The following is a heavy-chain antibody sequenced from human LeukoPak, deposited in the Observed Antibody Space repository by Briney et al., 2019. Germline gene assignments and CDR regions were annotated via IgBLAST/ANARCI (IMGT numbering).Heavy chain of an antibody. CDR2: ISGSGGST. V-gene: IGHV3-23*01. J-gene: IGHJ5*02. CDR1: GFTFSSYA. CDR3: AKTFKWDLNWFDP. D-gene: IGHD1-26*01. Sequence: GGSLRLSCAASGFTFSSYAMSWVRQAPGKGVEWGSAISGSGGSTYYADSVKGGVTISREKSKKRLYVKMNSLRAEDTAVYYCAKTFKWDLNWFDPWGQGTLVTVSS.